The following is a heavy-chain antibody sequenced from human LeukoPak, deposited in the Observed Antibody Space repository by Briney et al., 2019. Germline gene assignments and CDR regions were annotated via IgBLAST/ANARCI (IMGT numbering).Heavy chain of an antibody. V-gene: IGHV3-7*01. CDR1: GFTFSSYW. J-gene: IGHJ6*03. Sequence: GGSLRLSCAASGFTFSSYWTSWVRQAPGKGLEWLANIKQDGSEKYYVDSVKGRFTISRENAKNSLYLQMNSVRAEDTAVYYCASLPYYYYMDVWGKGTTVTVSS. CDR2: IKQDGSEK. CDR3: ASLPYYYYMDV.